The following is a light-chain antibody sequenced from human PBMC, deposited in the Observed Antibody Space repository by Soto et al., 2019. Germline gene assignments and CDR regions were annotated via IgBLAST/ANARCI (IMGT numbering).Light chain of an antibody. Sequence: EIVLTQSPGTLSLSPGERATLSCRASQSVSSTYLAWYQQRPGQAPRLLIYGASSRATGIPDRFSGSGSGADFTLTIRRLEPEDFAVYYCQHYGSTPLTFGPGTKVDLK. J-gene: IGKJ3*01. CDR1: QSVSSTY. CDR2: GAS. CDR3: QHYGSTPLT. V-gene: IGKV3-20*01.